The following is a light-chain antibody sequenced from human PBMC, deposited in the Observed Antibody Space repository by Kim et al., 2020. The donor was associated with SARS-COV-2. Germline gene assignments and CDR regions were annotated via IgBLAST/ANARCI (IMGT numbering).Light chain of an antibody. J-gene: IGKJ2*01. CDR2: DAS. V-gene: IGKV3-15*01. CDR3: QQYNNWPPYT. CDR1: QSISSN. Sequence: EIVMKQSPVTLSVSIGERATLSCRASQSISSNLAWYQHKPGQAPRLLIYDASTRATGIPARFSGSGSETEFTLTITSLQSEDSAVYYCQQYNNWPPYTFGQGTKPEI.